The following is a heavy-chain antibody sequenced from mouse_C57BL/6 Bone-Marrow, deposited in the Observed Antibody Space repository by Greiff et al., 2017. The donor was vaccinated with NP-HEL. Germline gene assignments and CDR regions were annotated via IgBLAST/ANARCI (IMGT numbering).Heavy chain of an antibody. V-gene: IGHV1-52*01. CDR1: GYTFTSYW. Sequence: VQLQQPGAELVRPGSSVKLSCKASGYTFTSYWMHWVKQRPIQGLEWIGNIDPSDSETHYNQKFKDKATLTVDKSSSTAYMQLSSLTSEDSAVYYCARDDCYYVLFDYWGQGTTLTVSS. J-gene: IGHJ2*01. CDR3: ARDDCYYVLFDY. D-gene: IGHD2-3*01. CDR2: IDPSDSET.